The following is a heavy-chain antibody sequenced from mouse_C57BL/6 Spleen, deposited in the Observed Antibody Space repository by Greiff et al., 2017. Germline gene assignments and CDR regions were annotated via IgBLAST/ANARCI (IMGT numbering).Heavy chain of an antibody. CDR1: GYTFTDYY. V-gene: IGHV1-76*01. J-gene: IGHJ2*01. CDR2: IYPGSGNT. D-gene: IGHD2-5*01. CDR3: AREGISNYALDY. Sequence: QVQLKESGAELVRPGASVKLSCKASGYTFTDYYINWVKQRPGQGLEWIARIYPGSGNTYYNEKFKGKATLTAEKSSSTAYMQLSSLTSEDSAVYFCAREGISNYALDYWGQGTTLTVSS.